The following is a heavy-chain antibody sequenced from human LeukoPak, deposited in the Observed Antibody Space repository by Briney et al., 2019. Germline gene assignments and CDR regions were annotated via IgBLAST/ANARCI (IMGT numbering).Heavy chain of an antibody. CDR2: ISYDGSNK. Sequence: GGSLRLSCAASGFTFSSYAMHWVRQAPGKGLEWVAVISYDGSNKYYADSVKGRFTISRDNSKNTLYLQMYSLRAEDTAVYYCARDREGDILTGYYYGMDVWGQGTTVTVSS. CDR3: ARDREGDILTGYYYGMDV. V-gene: IGHV3-30-3*01. CDR1: GFTFSSYA. J-gene: IGHJ6*02. D-gene: IGHD3-9*01.